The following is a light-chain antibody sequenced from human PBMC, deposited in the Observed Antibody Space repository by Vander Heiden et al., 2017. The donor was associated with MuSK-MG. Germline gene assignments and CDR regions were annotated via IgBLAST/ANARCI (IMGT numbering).Light chain of an antibody. V-gene: IGLV3-21*04. Sequence: SYVLTQPPSGSVDPGKTARITCGGSNIGTKSEHWYHQKPGKAPVFVIQFDSDRPSGIPERFSGSNSGNTATLTISRVEGGDAADYYCQVWDNGGDQPVFGGGTKLTVL. CDR1: NIGTKS. CDR2: FDS. J-gene: IGLJ3*02. CDR3: QVWDNGGDQPV.